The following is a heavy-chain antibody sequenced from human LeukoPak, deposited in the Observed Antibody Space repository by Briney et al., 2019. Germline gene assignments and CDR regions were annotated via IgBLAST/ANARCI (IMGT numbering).Heavy chain of an antibody. Sequence: PSETLSLTCTVSGGSISSGGYYWSWIRQHPGKGLEWIGYIYYSGSTYYNPSLKSRVTISVDTSKNRFSLKLSSVTAADTAVYYCARAPRSSSYYMDVWGKGTTVTVSS. CDR2: IYYSGST. V-gene: IGHV4-31*03. CDR3: ARAPRSSSYYMDV. D-gene: IGHD6-6*01. CDR1: GGSISSGGYY. J-gene: IGHJ6*03.